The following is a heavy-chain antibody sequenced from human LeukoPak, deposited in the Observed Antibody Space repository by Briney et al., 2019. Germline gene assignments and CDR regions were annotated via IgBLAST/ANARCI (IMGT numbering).Heavy chain of an antibody. CDR2: IKQDGSEK. V-gene: IGHV3-7*01. J-gene: IGHJ4*02. Sequence: GGSLRLSCAASGFTFSSYWMSWVRQAPGKGLEWVANIKQDGSEKYYVDSVKGRFTISRDNAKNSLYLQMHSLRAEDTAVYYCAGADDSGGWYQLVRWGQGTLVTVSS. CDR3: AGADDSGGWYQLVR. CDR1: GFTFSSYW. D-gene: IGHD2-2*01.